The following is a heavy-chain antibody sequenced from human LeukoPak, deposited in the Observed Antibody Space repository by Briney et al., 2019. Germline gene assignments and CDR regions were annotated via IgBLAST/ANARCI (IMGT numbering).Heavy chain of an antibody. Sequence: GASVKVSCKASGGTFSSYAISWVRQAPGQGLEWMGGIIPIFGTANYAQKFQGRVTITTDESTSTAYMELSSLRSEDTAVYYCARQEGYCSSTSCRNWFDPWGQGTLVTVSS. CDR2: IIPIFGTA. V-gene: IGHV1-69*05. D-gene: IGHD2-2*01. J-gene: IGHJ5*02. CDR3: ARQEGYCSSTSCRNWFDP. CDR1: GGTFSSYA.